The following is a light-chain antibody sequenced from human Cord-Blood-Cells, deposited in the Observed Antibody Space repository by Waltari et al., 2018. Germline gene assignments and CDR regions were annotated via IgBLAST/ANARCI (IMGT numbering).Light chain of an antibody. J-gene: IGLJ1*01. Sequence: QSALTQPASVSGSPGQSITISCTGTSSDVGGYNYVSWYQQHPGKAPKLMIYDVSKRPSGVSNRVSGSTSGNTASLTISGLQAEDEADYYCSSYTSSSTPHYVFGTGTKVTVL. CDR2: DVS. CDR1: SSDVGGYNY. V-gene: IGLV2-14*01. CDR3: SSYTSSSTPHYV.